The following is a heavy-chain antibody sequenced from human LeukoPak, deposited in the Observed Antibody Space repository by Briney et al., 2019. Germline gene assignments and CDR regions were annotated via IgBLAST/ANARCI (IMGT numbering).Heavy chain of an antibody. V-gene: IGHV1-69*04. CDR2: IIPIFGIA. CDR3: VSSTSSGYYYYYYGMDV. CDR1: GGIFSSYA. D-gene: IGHD2-2*01. J-gene: IGHJ6*02. Sequence: ASVKVSCKASGGIFSSYAISWVRQAPGQGLEWMGRIIPIFGIANYAQKSQGRVTITADKSTSTAYMELSSLRSEDTAVYYCVSSTSSGYYYYYYGMDVWGQGTTVTVSS.